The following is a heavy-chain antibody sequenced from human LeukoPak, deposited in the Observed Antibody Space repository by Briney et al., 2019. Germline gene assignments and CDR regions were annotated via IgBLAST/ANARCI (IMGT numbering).Heavy chain of an antibody. CDR3: ARPSDYVWGSYRSTNYYYYMDV. Sequence: SETLSLTCTVSGGSLSSSSYYWGWIRQPPGKGLEWIGSIYYSGSTYYNPSLKSRVTISVDTSKNQFSLKLSSVTAADTAVYYCARPSDYVWGSYRSTNYYYYMDVWGKGTTVTVSS. CDR2: IYYSGST. V-gene: IGHV4-39*01. D-gene: IGHD3-16*02. CDR1: GGSLSSSSYY. J-gene: IGHJ6*03.